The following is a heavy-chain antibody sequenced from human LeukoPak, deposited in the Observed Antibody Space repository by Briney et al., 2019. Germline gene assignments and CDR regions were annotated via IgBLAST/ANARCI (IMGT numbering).Heavy chain of an antibody. CDR2: ISYDGSNK. D-gene: IGHD1-14*01. Sequence: GRSLRLSCAASGFTFSSYGMHWVRQAPGKGLEWVAVISYDGSNKYYADSVKGRFTISRDNSKNTLYLQMNSLRAEDTAVYYCAKDFTDRSDNWGQGTLVTVSS. CDR3: AKDFTDRSDN. CDR1: GFTFSSYG. V-gene: IGHV3-30*18. J-gene: IGHJ4*02.